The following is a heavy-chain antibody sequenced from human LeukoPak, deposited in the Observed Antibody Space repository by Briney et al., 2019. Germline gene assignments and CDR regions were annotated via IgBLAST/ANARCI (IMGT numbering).Heavy chain of an antibody. CDR1: GFTFSDHY. J-gene: IGHJ6*02. CDR2: ITSSGSSM. V-gene: IGHV3-11*01. Sequence: GGPLRLSCAASGFTFSDHYMTWIRQTPGNGLEWVSYITSSGSSMYYADSVKGRFTISRDNAVNSLYLQMNSLRAEDTAVYYCARGHYGLDVWGQGTTVTVSS. CDR3: ARGHYGLDV.